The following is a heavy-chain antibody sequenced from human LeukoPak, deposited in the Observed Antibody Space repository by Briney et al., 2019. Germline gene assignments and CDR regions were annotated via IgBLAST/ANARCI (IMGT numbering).Heavy chain of an antibody. V-gene: IGHV4-59*08. CDR3: ARRYCSGGGCYPRHFDF. J-gene: IGHJ4*02. Sequence: PSETLSLPCTVSGGSISSYYWSWIRQPPGKGLEWIGYIYYSGSTNYNPSLKSRVTISIDTSKNQFSLKLNSVTAADTAVYYCARRYCSGGGCYPRHFDFWGQGILVTVSS. CDR2: IYYSGST. D-gene: IGHD2-15*01. CDR1: GGSISSYY.